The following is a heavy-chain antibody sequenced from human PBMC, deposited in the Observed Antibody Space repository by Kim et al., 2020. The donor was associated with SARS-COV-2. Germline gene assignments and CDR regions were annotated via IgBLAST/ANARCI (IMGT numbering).Heavy chain of an antibody. CDR2: ISYDGSNK. V-gene: IGHV3-30*04. CDR3: ARDRAYGSGWYLDY. CDR1: GFTFSSYA. D-gene: IGHD6-19*01. Sequence: GGSLRLSCAASGFTFSSYAMHWVRQAPGKGLEWVAVISYDGSNKYYADSVKGRFTISRDNSKNTLYLQMNSLRAEDTAVYYCARDRAYGSGWYLDYWGQG. J-gene: IGHJ4*02.